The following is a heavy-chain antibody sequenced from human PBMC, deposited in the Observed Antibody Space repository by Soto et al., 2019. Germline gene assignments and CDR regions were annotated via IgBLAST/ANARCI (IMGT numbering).Heavy chain of an antibody. V-gene: IGHV4-39*01. Sequence: KTSETLSLTCTVSGGSISSSSYYWGWIRQPPGKGLEWIGSIYYSGSTYYNPSLKSRVTISVDTSKNQFSLKLSSVTAADTAVYYCATTVDIVATVDYWGQGTLVTVSS. CDR3: ATTVDIVATVDY. J-gene: IGHJ4*02. D-gene: IGHD5-12*01. CDR1: GGSISSSSYY. CDR2: IYYSGST.